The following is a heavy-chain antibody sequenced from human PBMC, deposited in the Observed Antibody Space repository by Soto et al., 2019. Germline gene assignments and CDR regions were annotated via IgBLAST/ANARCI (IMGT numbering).Heavy chain of an antibody. CDR2: ITSKRYGGKT. Sequence: EVQLVESGGGLVQPGRSLRLSCITSGFTFGDYAMIWFRQAPGKGLEWVSFITSKRYGGKTEYAASAKGRFTISRDDSKSVAYLQMNSLRTDDTAVYYCSRLPPNNWGAPLDYWCQGTLVTVSS. D-gene: IGHD1-26*01. J-gene: IGHJ4*02. V-gene: IGHV3-49*03. CDR1: GFTFGDYA. CDR3: SRLPPNNWGAPLDY.